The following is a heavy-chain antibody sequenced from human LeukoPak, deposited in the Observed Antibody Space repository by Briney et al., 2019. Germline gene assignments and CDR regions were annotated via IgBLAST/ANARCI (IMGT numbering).Heavy chain of an antibody. CDR1: GFTFSSIW. J-gene: IGHJ4*02. Sequence: PGGSVRLSCAASGFTFSSIWMHWVRRGPGKGLVWVSRINSDGTSTIYADSVKGRFTISRDNAKNTLFLQMDSLRAEDTAVYYCARNSRTDFDYWGQGTLVTVSS. CDR3: ARNSRTDFDY. CDR2: INSDGTST. V-gene: IGHV3-74*01. D-gene: IGHD3/OR15-3a*01.